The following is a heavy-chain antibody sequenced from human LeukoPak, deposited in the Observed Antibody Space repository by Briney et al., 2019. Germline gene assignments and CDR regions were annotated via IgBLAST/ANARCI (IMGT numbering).Heavy chain of an antibody. V-gene: IGHV1-69*06. D-gene: IGHD3-10*01. Sequence: SVKVSCKAPGGTFSSYAISWVRQAPGQGLEWMGGIIPIFGTANYAQKFQGRVTITADKSTSTAYMELSSLRSEDTAVYYCAREGVPDAFDIWGQGTMVTVSS. CDR1: GGTFSSYA. J-gene: IGHJ3*02. CDR3: AREGVPDAFDI. CDR2: IIPIFGTA.